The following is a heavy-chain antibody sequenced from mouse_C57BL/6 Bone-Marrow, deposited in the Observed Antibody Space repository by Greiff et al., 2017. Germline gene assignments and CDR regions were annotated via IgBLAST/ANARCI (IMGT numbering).Heavy chain of an antibody. CDR2: ISYDGSN. D-gene: IGHD1-1*01. Sequence: EVQLVESGPGLVKPSQSLSLTCSVTGYSITSGYYWNWIRQFPGNKLEGMGFISYDGSNNYNTSLKNRISITRDTSKNQFFLKLNSVTTEDTATYYCARDYYGSRGGAWFAYWGQGTLVTVSA. CDR1: GYSITSGYY. V-gene: IGHV3-6*01. CDR3: ARDYYGSRGGAWFAY. J-gene: IGHJ3*01.